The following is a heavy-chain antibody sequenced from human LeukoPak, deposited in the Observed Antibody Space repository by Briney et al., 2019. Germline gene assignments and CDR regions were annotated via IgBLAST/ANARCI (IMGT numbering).Heavy chain of an antibody. J-gene: IGHJ6*03. V-gene: IGHV3-21*01. CDR2: ISSSSSYI. D-gene: IGHD4-11*01. CDR1: GFTFSSYS. CDR3: ARDQSRGNYLRYYYMDV. Sequence: GGSLRLSCAASGFTFSSYSMTWVRQAPGKGLEWVSSISSSSSYIYYADSMKGRFTISRDNAKNSLYLQMNSLRADDTAVYYCARDQSRGNYLRYYYMDVWGKGTTVTVSS.